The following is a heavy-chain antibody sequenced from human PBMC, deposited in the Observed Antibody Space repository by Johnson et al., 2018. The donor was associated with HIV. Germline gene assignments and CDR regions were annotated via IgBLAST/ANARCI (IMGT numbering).Heavy chain of an antibody. CDR2: IKQAGSDK. Sequence: EKLVESGGGLVQPGGSLRLSCAASGFTFSRYWLSCVRQSPVKGLEWLTTIKQAGSDKYYVDSVKGRFTISRDNAKNSLYLQMNSLRAEDTAVYYCAREVRRWLQFDAFDIWGQGTMVTVSS. V-gene: IGHV3-7*01. D-gene: IGHD5-24*01. CDR3: AREVRRWLQFDAFDI. J-gene: IGHJ3*02. CDR1: GFTFSRYW.